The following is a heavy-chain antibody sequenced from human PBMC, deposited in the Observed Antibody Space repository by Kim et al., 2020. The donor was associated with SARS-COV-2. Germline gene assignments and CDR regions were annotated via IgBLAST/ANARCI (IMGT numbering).Heavy chain of an antibody. CDR2: ISGDGGST. CDR1: GFTFDDYA. V-gene: IGHV3-43*02. Sequence: GWSLRLSCAASGFTFDDYAMHWVRQAPGKGLEWVSLISGDGGSTYYADSVKGRFTISRDNSKNSLYLQMNSLRTEDTALYYCANAPFPFAIMVQGEPIEDYWGQGTLVTVSS. D-gene: IGHD3-10*01. J-gene: IGHJ4*02. CDR3: ANAPFPFAIMVQGEPIEDY.